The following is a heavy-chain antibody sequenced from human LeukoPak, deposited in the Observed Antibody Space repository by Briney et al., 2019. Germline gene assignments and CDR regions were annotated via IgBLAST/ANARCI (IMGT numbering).Heavy chain of an antibody. CDR3: ARRRRSSSWYRNNYYYYYMDV. CDR1: GFTFDDYG. J-gene: IGHJ6*03. Sequence: GGSLRLSCAASGFTFDDYGMSWVRQAPGKGLEWVSGINWNGGSTGYADSVKGRFTISRDNAKNSLYLQMNSLRAEDTALYYCARRRRSSSWYRNNYYYYYMDVWGKGTTVTISS. D-gene: IGHD6-13*01. CDR2: INWNGGST. V-gene: IGHV3-20*04.